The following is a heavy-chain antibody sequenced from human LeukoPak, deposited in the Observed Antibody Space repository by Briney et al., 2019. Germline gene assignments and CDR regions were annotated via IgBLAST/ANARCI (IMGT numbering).Heavy chain of an antibody. J-gene: IGHJ4*02. Sequence: PGGSLRLSCAASGFTFDDYAMHWVRQGPGKGLEWVSGISWNSGSIGYADSVEGRFTISRDNAKNSLYLQMNSLRSDDTAVYYCARGHYYDSSGYPHWGQGTLVTVSS. CDR2: ISWNSGSI. D-gene: IGHD3-22*01. V-gene: IGHV3-9*01. CDR3: ARGHYYDSSGYPH. CDR1: GFTFDDYA.